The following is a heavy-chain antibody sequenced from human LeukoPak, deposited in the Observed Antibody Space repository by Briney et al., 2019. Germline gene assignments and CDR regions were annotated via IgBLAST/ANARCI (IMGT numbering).Heavy chain of an antibody. CDR1: GYTFTGYY. J-gene: IGHJ3*02. CDR2: INPNTGDT. V-gene: IGHV1-2*02. D-gene: IGHD3-10*01. CDR3: ASNSQGSI. Sequence: ASVKVSCKASGYTFTGYYIHWVRQAPGQGLEWMGWINPNTGDTNYAQKFQGRVTMTRDTSISTAYMELTRLRSDDTAVYYCASNSQGSIWGQGTMVTVSS.